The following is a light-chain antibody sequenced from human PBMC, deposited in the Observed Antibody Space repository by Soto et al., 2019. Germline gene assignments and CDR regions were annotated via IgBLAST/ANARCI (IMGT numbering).Light chain of an antibody. J-gene: IGKJ1*01. CDR2: GAS. CDR3: QQYNNWPPWT. Sequence: EIVMTQSPAALSVSPGERATLSCRASQSVISDVAWYQQRPGQAPRLLIHGASTRVTGIPARFSGSGSGTEFTLTISSLQSEDFAVYYCQQYNNWPPWTFGQGTKVEF. V-gene: IGKV3-15*01. CDR1: QSVISD.